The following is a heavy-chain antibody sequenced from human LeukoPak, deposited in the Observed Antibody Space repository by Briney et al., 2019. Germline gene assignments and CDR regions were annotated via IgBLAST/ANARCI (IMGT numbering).Heavy chain of an antibody. CDR1: GGSISSYY. V-gene: IGHV4-59*01. D-gene: IGHD4-17*01. CDR2: IYYSGST. CDR3: ARVDGDSIGY. Sequence: SETLSLTCTVSGGSISSYYWSWIRQPPGKGLEWTGYIYYSGSTNYNPSLKSRVTISVDTSKNQFSLKLSSVTAADTAVYYCARVDGDSIGYWGQGTLVTVSS. J-gene: IGHJ4*02.